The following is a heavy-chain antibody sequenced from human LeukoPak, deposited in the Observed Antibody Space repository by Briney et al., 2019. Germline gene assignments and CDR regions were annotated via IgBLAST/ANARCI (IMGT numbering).Heavy chain of an antibody. CDR1: GFTFSSYE. CDR2: ISSSGSTT. J-gene: IGHJ4*02. CDR3: ARGLGAVAGTFDY. V-gene: IGHV3-48*03. D-gene: IGHD6-19*01. Sequence: PGGSLRLSCAASGFTFSSYEMNWVRQAPRKGLEWVSYISSSGSTTYCADSVKGRFTISRDNAKNSLYLQMNSLRAEDTAVYYCARGLGAVAGTFDYWGQGTLVTVSS.